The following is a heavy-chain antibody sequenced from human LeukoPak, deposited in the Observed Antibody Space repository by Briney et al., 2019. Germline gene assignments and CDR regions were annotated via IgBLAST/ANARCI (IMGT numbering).Heavy chain of an antibody. CDR3: ARVTGYSSSWYSVDY. V-gene: IGHV4-61*02. CDR1: GASMSSVSNF. CDR2: TYNTGST. Sequence: SETLSLTCSVSGASMSSVSNFWSWIRQSAEKGLEWIGRTYNTGSTNYNPSSKGRVTISIDTSKNQFSLNLSSVTAADTAVYYCARVTGYSSSWYSVDYWGQGTLVTVSS. D-gene: IGHD6-13*01. J-gene: IGHJ4*02.